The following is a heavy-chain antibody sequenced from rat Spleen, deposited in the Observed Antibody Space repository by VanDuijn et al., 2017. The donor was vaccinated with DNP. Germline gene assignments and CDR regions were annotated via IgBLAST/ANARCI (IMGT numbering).Heavy chain of an antibody. CDR1: GFTFRDHN. CDR2: IGTGAGNT. D-gene: IGHD1-12*01. V-gene: IGHV5S23*01. Sequence: EVQLVESGGGLVQPGRSLKLSCAASGFTFRDHNMAWVRQAPKKGLEWVASIGTGAGNTYYRDSVKGRFTISRDNAQSTLYLQMDSLRSEDTATYYCARHRTIMPYYYVMDAWGQGASVTVSS. CDR3: ARHRTIMPYYYVMDA. J-gene: IGHJ4*01.